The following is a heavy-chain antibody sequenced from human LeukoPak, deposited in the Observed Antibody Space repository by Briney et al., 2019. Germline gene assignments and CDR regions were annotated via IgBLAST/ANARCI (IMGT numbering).Heavy chain of an antibody. Sequence: PGRSLRLSCAASGFTFSSYAMHWVRQAPGKGLEWVAVISYDGSNKYYADSVKGRFTISRDNSKNTLYLQMNSLRAEDTAVYYCAKATVAGVYWGQGTLVTVSS. J-gene: IGHJ4*02. CDR3: AKATVAGVY. CDR1: GFTFSSYA. CDR2: ISYDGSNK. D-gene: IGHD6-19*01. V-gene: IGHV3-30*04.